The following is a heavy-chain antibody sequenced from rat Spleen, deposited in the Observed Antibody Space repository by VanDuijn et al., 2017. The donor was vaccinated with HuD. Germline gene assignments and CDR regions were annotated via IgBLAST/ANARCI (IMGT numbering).Heavy chain of an antibody. Sequence: EVQLVESGGGLVQPGRSLKLSCAASGFTFSDYGLAWVRQAPTKGLEWVATISYADTSGHSGTYYGDSVKGRFTVSRDNAKSTLYLHMNSLRSEDTATYYCAKGTYYFDYWGQGVMVTVSS. CDR2: ISYADTSGHSGT. J-gene: IGHJ2*01. CDR3: AKGTYYFDY. V-gene: IGHV5-29*01. CDR1: GFTFSDYG.